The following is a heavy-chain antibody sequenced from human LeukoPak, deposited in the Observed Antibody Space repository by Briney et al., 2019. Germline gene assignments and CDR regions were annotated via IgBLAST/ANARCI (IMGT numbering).Heavy chain of an antibody. V-gene: IGHV1-46*01. D-gene: IGHD5-24*01. CDR1: GYTFTNYY. Sequence: ASVKVSCKASGYTFTNYYIHWLRQAPGQGPEWMGMINLIAGLTHYAPKFQGRVTMTRDTSTSTAYMELRSLRSDDTAMYYCARGPDVEMATGYWGQGTLVTVSS. CDR3: ARGPDVEMATGY. CDR2: INLIAGLT. J-gene: IGHJ4*02.